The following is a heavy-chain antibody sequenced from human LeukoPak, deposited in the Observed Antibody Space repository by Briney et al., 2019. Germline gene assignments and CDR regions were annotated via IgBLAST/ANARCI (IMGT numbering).Heavy chain of an antibody. Sequence: ASVKVSCKASGYTFTGYYMHWVRQAPGQGLKWMGWISAYNGNTNYAQKLQGRVTMTTDTSTSTAYMELRSLRSDDTAVYYCARTGGRSYDAFDIWGQGTMVTVSS. CDR3: ARTGGRSYDAFDI. CDR1: GYTFTGYY. D-gene: IGHD1-26*01. J-gene: IGHJ3*02. V-gene: IGHV1-18*04. CDR2: ISAYNGNT.